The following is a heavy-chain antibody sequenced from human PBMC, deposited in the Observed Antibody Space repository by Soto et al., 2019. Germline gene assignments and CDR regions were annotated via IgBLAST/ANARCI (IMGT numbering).Heavy chain of an antibody. V-gene: IGHV3-53*01. Sequence: PGGSLRLSCAASGFTVSSNYMSWVRQSPGKGLEWVSVIYSGGSTYYADSVKGRFTISRDNSKNTLYLQMNSLRAEDTAVYYCASSTHSVAAGQFDYWGRGTLVTVSS. D-gene: IGHD6-13*01. J-gene: IGHJ5*01. CDR3: ASSTHSVAAGQFDY. CDR1: GFTVSSNY. CDR2: IYSGGST.